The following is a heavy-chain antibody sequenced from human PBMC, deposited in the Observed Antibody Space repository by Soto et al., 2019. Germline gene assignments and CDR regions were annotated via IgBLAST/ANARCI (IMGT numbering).Heavy chain of an antibody. J-gene: IGHJ5*02. V-gene: IGHV3-23*01. CDR1: VFTVSSNY. CDR2: ISGSGAST. CDR3: AKTVVFDP. D-gene: IGHD4-17*01. Sequence: GGSLRLSCAASVFTVSSNYMSWVRQAPGKGLQWVSSISGSGASTYYADSVKGRFTISRDNSKNTLFLQMNSLRAEDTAVYYCAKTVVFDPWGQGTLVTVSS.